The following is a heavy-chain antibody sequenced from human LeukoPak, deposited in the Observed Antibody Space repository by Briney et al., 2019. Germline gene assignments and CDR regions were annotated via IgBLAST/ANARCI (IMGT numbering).Heavy chain of an antibody. Sequence: GGSLRLSCAASGFTFSDYYMSWLRQAPGKGLEWVSYISSDSSTIYYADSVKGRFTISRDNAKKSLYLQMNSLRTEDTAVYYCANTEYQRLGTDYWGQGTPVTVSS. CDR3: ANTEYQRLGTDY. CDR1: GFTFSDYY. V-gene: IGHV3-11*04. CDR2: ISSDSSTI. J-gene: IGHJ4*02. D-gene: IGHD2-2*01.